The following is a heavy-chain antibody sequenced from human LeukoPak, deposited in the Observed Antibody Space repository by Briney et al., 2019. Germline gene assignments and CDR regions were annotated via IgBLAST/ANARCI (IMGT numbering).Heavy chain of an antibody. CDR1: GYSISSGYY. CDR2: IYHSGST. CDR3: ARTPSITIFGVVIMPTQFDY. J-gene: IGHJ4*02. D-gene: IGHD3-3*01. Sequence: SETLSLTCAVSGYSISSGYYWGWVRQPPGKGLEWIGSIYHSGSTYYNPSLKSRVTISVDTSMNQFSLELSSVTAADTAVYYCARTPSITIFGVVIMPTQFDYWGQGTLVTVSS. V-gene: IGHV4-38-2*01.